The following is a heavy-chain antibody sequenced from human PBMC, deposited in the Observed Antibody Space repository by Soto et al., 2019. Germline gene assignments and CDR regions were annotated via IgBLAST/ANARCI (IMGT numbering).Heavy chain of an antibody. CDR1: GGSISSGGYY. J-gene: IGHJ5*02. CDR3: ARSPPIMVAANPWFDP. V-gene: IGHV4-31*03. D-gene: IGHD2-15*01. Sequence: SETLSLTCTVSGGSISSGGYYWSWIRQHPGKGLEWIGYIYYSGSTYHNPSLKSRVTISVDTSKNQFSLKLSSVTAADTAVYYCARSPPIMVAANPWFDPWGQGTLVTVSS. CDR2: IYYSGST.